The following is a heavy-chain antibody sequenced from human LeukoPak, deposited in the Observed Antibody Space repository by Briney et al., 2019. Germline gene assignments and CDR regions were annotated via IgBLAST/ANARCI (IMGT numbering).Heavy chain of an antibody. D-gene: IGHD3-22*01. CDR1: GFTFSSYV. V-gene: IGHV3-30*04. Sequence: GGSLRLSCAASGFTFSSYVMHWVRQAPGKGLEWVAVILYDGSKKYYADSVKGRFTISRDNSKNTLYLQMNSLRAEDTAVYYCARDKRSIYYDVPAFDYWGQGTLVTVSS. J-gene: IGHJ4*02. CDR2: ILYDGSKK. CDR3: ARDKRSIYYDVPAFDY.